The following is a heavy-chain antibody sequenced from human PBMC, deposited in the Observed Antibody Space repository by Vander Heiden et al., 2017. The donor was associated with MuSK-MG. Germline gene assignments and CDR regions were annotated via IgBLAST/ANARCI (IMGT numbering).Heavy chain of an antibody. D-gene: IGHD4-17*01. V-gene: IGHV3-21*01. CDR1: GFTFSSYS. CDR3: ARDNGDSPYYFDY. Sequence: EVQLVESGGGLVKPGGSLRLSCAASGFTFSSYSMNWVPQAPGKGLEWVLTISSSSSYIYYTDSVKGRFTISRDNAKNSLYLQMNSLRAEDTAVYYCARDNGDSPYYFDYWGQGTLVTVSS. CDR2: ISSSSSYI. J-gene: IGHJ4*02.